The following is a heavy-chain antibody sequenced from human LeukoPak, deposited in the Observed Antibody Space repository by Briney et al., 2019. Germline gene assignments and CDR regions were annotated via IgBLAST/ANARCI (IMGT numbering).Heavy chain of an antibody. Sequence: GGSLRLSCAVSGFPLSSYAMSWVRQAPGKGLEWVSATSSSDAGTYYADSVRGRFTISRDNSKNTLYLQMNSLRAEDTAVYYCARGHPITMIVVVITGFDYWGQGTQVTVSS. V-gene: IGHV3-23*01. J-gene: IGHJ4*02. CDR1: GFPLSSYA. CDR3: ARGHPITMIVVVITGFDY. D-gene: IGHD3-22*01. CDR2: TSSSDAGT.